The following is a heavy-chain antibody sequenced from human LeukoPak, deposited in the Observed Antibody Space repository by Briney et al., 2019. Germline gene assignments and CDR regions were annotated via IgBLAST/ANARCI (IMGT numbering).Heavy chain of an antibody. J-gene: IGHJ5*02. D-gene: IGHD4-11*01. CDR3: ARQLFGRLGNDYSAVTTPDNWFDP. CDR1: GYSFTSYW. CDR2: IYPGDSDT. V-gene: IGHV5-51*01. Sequence: GESLKISCKGSGYSFTSYWIGWVRQMPGKGLEWMGIIYPGDSDTRYSPSFQGQVTISADKSISTAYLQWSSLKAPDTAMCYCARQLFGRLGNDYSAVTTPDNWFDPWGQGTLVTVSS.